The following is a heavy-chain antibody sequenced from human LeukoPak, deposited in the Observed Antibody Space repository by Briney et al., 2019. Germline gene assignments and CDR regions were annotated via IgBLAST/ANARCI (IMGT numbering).Heavy chain of an antibody. J-gene: IGHJ6*04. CDR1: GFTFSDYY. Sequence: PGGSLRLSCAASGFTFSDYYMSWIRQAPGKWLEWVSYISSSGSTIYYADSVKGRFTISRDNAKNSLYLQMNRLRAEDTAVYYCASVYSSSSRPDVWGKGTTVTVSS. D-gene: IGHD6-13*01. V-gene: IGHV3-11*04. CDR2: ISSSGSTI. CDR3: ASVYSSSSRPDV.